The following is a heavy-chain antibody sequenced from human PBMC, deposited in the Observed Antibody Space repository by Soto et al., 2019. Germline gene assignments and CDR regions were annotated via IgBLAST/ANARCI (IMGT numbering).Heavy chain of an antibody. CDR2: TSYDKSNK. D-gene: IGHD3-22*01. J-gene: IGHJ4*02. CDR1: GFTFSNYG. V-gene: IGHV3-30*18. Sequence: GSLRLSCTASGFTFSNYGMHWVRQAPGKGLEWVAVTSYDKSNKNYADSVKGRFTISRDNSKNTLYLQMSSLRTEDTAVYYCAKDRGQTYAYDGSGYSSEGFDYWGQGTQVTVSS. CDR3: AKDRGQTYAYDGSGYSSEGFDY.